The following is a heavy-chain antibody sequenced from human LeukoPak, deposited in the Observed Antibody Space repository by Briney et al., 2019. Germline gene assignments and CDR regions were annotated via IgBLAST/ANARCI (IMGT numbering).Heavy chain of an antibody. D-gene: IGHD2/OR15-2a*01. CDR2: ISTDGSST. CDR1: GFTFSRYW. V-gene: IGHV3-74*01. CDR3: ASYLTSIPSGMDV. Sequence: GGSLRLSCAASGFTFSRYWMHWLRQAPGKGLVWVSRISTDGSSTSYADSVKGRFTISRDNGKNTLYLQMNSLRAENTAVYYCASYLTSIPSGMDVWGQGTTVTVSS. J-gene: IGHJ6*02.